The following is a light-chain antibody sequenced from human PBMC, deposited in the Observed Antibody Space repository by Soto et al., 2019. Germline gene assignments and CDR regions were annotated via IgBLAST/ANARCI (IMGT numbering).Light chain of an antibody. J-gene: IGKJ1*01. CDR1: QSISTY. CDR2: DAS. CDR3: QQRGNWPT. V-gene: IGKV3-11*01. Sequence: EIVLTQSPATLSLSPGERATLSCRASQSISTYLAWYQQKPGQAPRLLIHDASHRATGIPARFSGSGSGTDFTLTISSLEPEDFAVYYCQQRGNWPTFGQGTKVAFK.